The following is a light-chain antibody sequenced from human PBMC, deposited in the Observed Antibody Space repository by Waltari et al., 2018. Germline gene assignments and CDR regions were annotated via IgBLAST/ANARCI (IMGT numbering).Light chain of an antibody. J-gene: IGKJ2*01. CDR1: QSLVHSDGNTH. CDR3: MQGTHWPYT. CDR2: RVS. Sequence: DVVMTQSPLTLPVTLGQPASISCKSSQSLVHSDGNTHLNWFQQRPGQSPRRLIYRVSNRYSGVPVRFSGSVSGTDFTLNISRVEAEDVGVYYCMQGTHWPYTFGQGTKLDIK. V-gene: IGKV2-30*02.